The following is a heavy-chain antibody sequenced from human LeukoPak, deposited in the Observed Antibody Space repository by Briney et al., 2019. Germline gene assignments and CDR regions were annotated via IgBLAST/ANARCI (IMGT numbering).Heavy chain of an antibody. CDR2: ISYDGSNK. D-gene: IGHD3-10*01. Sequence: PGRSLRLSCAASGFTFSSYAMHWVRQAPGKGLEWVAVISYDGSNKYYADSVKGRFTTSRDNSKNTLYLQMNSLRAEDTAVYYCAKGVRGVIRDAFDIWGQGTMVTVSS. CDR1: GFTFSSYA. CDR3: AKGVRGVIRDAFDI. J-gene: IGHJ3*02. V-gene: IGHV3-30-3*01.